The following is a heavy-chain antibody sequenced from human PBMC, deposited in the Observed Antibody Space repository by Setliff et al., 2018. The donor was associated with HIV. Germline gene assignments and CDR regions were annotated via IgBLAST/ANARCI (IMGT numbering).Heavy chain of an antibody. CDR3: TGPRGDEAFDI. V-gene: IGHV1-69*10. CDR1: GGTSSTYA. J-gene: IGHJ3*02. D-gene: IGHD3-10*01. CDR2: IISILDIT. Sequence: SVKVSCKASGGTSSTYAINWVRQAPGQGLEWMGQIISILDITSYAQKLQGRVSITADESTSTFYMELSDLTSADTAVYYCTGPRGDEAFDIWGQGTKVTVSS.